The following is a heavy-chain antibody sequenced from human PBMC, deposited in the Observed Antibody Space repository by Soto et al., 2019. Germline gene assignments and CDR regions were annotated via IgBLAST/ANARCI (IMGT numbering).Heavy chain of an antibody. Sequence: QVQLVEYGGGVVQPGRSLRLSCVASGFTFSSHAMHWVRQAPGKGLEWVAVIWYDGSKKYYADSVKGRCTVARDDSKNTLYLQMNSLRVEDTAVYYCARDPGYSNYDFDYWGQGTLVTVSP. V-gene: IGHV3-33*01. J-gene: IGHJ4*02. CDR3: ARDPGYSNYDFDY. D-gene: IGHD5-12*01. CDR1: GFTFSSHA. CDR2: IWYDGSKK.